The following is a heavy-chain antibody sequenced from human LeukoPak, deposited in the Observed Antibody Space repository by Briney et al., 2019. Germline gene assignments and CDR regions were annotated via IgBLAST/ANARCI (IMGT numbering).Heavy chain of an antibody. CDR2: IYHSGST. J-gene: IGHJ5*02. Sequence: SETLSLTCTVSGGSISSGGYYWSWIRQPPGKGLEWIGYIYHSGSTYYNPSLKSRVTISVDRSKNQFSLKLSSVTAADTAVYYCARDAAGLKQQLSTNNWFDPWGQGTLVTVSS. V-gene: IGHV4-30-2*01. CDR1: GGSISSGGYY. D-gene: IGHD6-13*01. CDR3: ARDAAGLKQQLSTNNWFDP.